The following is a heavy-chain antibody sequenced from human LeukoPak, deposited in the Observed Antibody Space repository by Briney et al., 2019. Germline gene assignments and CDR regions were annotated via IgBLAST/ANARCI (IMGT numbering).Heavy chain of an antibody. D-gene: IGHD3-22*01. CDR3: ASAHYYDSSDYYYYGMDV. CDR2: IWYDGSNK. CDR1: GFTFGSYG. Sequence: PGGSLRLSCAASGFTFGSYGMHWVRQAPGKGLEWVAVIWYDGSNKYYADSVKGRFTISRDNSKNTLYLQMNSLRAEDTAVYYCASAHYYDSSDYYYYGMDVWGQGTTVTVSS. V-gene: IGHV3-33*08. J-gene: IGHJ6*02.